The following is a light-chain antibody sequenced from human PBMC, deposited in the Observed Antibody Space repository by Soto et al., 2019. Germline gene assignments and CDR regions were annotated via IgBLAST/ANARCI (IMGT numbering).Light chain of an antibody. CDR1: QSVSNN. J-gene: IGKJ1*01. CDR3: QQYNSYSRT. Sequence: EIVTTQSPATLSVSPGERATLSCRASQSVSNNLAWYQQRPGQAPRLLIYGASTRATGVPARFSGSGSGTDFTLTITSLQPDDFATYYCQQYNSYSRTFGQGTKVDIK. CDR2: GAS. V-gene: IGKV3-15*01.